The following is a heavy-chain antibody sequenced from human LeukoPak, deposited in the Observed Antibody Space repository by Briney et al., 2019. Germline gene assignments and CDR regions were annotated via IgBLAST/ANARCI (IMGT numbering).Heavy chain of an antibody. CDR1: GFTFSIYA. D-gene: IGHD3-10*01. J-gene: IGHJ4*02. CDR2: ISGSGGST. V-gene: IGHV3-23*01. Sequence: GGSLRLSCAASGFTFSIYAMSWVRQAPGKGLEWVSAISGSGGSTYYADSVKGRFTISRDNSKNTLYLQMNSLRAEDTAVYYCAKDLTLLWFGESSDYWGQGTLVTVSS. CDR3: AKDLTLLWFGESSDY.